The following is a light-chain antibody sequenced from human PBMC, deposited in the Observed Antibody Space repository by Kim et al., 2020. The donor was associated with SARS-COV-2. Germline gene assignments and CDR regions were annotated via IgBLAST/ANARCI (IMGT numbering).Light chain of an antibody. V-gene: IGLV1-44*01. J-gene: IGLJ1*01. CDR3: AAWDDSLNVYV. Sequence: GQKVTISCSGSSSNIGRNTVNWYQQLPGTAPKLLIYSNNQRPSGVPDRFSGSKSGTSASLAISGLQSEDEADYYCAAWDDSLNVYVFGTGTKVTVL. CDR2: SNN. CDR1: SSNIGRNT.